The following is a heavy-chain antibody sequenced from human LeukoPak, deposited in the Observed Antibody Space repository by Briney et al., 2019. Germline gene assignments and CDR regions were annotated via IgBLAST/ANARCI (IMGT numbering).Heavy chain of an antibody. J-gene: IGHJ4*02. CDR2: IIPNLGMA. CDR3: ARDLVCTMNCKDS. V-gene: IGHV1-69*04. D-gene: IGHD2-2*01. Sequence: SVKVSCKASGGTFSNDAISWVRQAPGQGLEWMGRIIPNLGMALYAQKSKGGVTITADKSPSTAYMELSSLTSEDTAVYFCARDLVCTMNCKDSWGQGTLVTVS. CDR1: GGTFSNDA.